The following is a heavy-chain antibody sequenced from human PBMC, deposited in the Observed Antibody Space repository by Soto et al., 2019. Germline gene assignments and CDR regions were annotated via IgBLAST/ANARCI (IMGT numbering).Heavy chain of an antibody. Sequence: GGSLRLSCAASGFTFSSYGMHWVRQAPGKGLEWVAVISYDGSNKYYADPVKGRFTISRDNSKNTLYLQMKSLRAEETAVYYCANPKSSSSGWGYFDYWGRGTLVTVSS. J-gene: IGHJ4*02. CDR3: ANPKSSSSGWGYFDY. CDR2: ISYDGSNK. D-gene: IGHD6-13*01. V-gene: IGHV3-30*18. CDR1: GFTFSSYG.